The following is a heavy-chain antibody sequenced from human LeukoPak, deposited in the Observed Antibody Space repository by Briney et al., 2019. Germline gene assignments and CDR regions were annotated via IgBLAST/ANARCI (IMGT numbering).Heavy chain of an antibody. J-gene: IGHJ4*02. CDR2: IKQDGSGE. CDR1: GFTFSRYW. D-gene: IGHD6-19*01. Sequence: PGGSLRLSCVASGFTFSRYWMSWVRPAPGKGLEWVAKIKQDGSGEYYLDSVKGRFTISRDNAKNSLYLQMNSLRADDTAVYFCTTGYSSGWYNEGNYWGQGTLVTVSS. V-gene: IGHV3-7*01. CDR3: TTGYSSGWYNEGNY.